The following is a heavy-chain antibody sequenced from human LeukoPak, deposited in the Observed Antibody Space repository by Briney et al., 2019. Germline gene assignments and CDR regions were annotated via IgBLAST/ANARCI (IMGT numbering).Heavy chain of an antibody. CDR3: ARDPPHYSSGWKRSNPVDY. J-gene: IGHJ4*02. CDR1: GGSISSGGYY. Sequence: PSQTLSLTCTVSGGSISSGGYYWSWIRQPPGKGLEWIGYIYYSGSTNYNPSLKSRVTISVDTSKNQFSLKLSSVTAADTAVYYCARDPPHYSSGWKRSNPVDYWGQGTLVTVSS. D-gene: IGHD6-19*01. CDR2: IYYSGST. V-gene: IGHV4-61*08.